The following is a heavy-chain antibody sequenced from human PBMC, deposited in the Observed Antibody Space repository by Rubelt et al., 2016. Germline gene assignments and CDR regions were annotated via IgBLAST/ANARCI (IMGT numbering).Heavy chain of an antibody. D-gene: IGHD4-17*01. J-gene: IGHJ4*02. CDR3: ARASDGDYGLDY. V-gene: IGHV3-73*01. CDR2: T. Sequence: EVQLVESGGGLVQPGGSLRLSCAASGFTFSGSHMHWVRQASGRGLEWVATGEGASLGGRVTSARDDSKNTAYRRMDSLKTEDTAIYYCARASDGDYGLDYWGRGTLVTVSS. CDR1: GFTFSGSH.